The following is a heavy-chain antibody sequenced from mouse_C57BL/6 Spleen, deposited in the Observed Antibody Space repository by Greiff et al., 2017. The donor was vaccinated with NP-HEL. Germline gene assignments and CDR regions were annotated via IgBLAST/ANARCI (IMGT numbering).Heavy chain of an antibody. CDR1: GYAFSSSW. CDR2: IYPGDGDT. Sequence: QVQLQQSGPELVKPGASVKISCKASGYAFSSSWMNWVKQRPGKGLEWIGRIYPGDGDTNYNGKFKGKATLTADKSSSTAYMQLSSLTSEDSAVYVCARSRANWEFWYRDVWGTGTTVTVSS. CDR3: ARSRANWEFWYRDV. V-gene: IGHV1-82*01. J-gene: IGHJ1*03. D-gene: IGHD4-1*01.